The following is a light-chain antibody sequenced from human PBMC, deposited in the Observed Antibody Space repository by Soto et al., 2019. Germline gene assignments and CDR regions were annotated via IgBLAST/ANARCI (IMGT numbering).Light chain of an antibody. Sequence: DIQMTQSPSAMSASVGDRVTITCRARQGISKSLAWFQQSPGKVPRRLIYAASTLQSGVTSRFSGSGSGTDFTLTITSLQHEDFATYYCLQHTNYPYTVGQGTKLEIK. CDR1: QGISKS. J-gene: IGKJ2*01. CDR3: LQHTNYPYT. CDR2: AAS. V-gene: IGKV1-17*03.